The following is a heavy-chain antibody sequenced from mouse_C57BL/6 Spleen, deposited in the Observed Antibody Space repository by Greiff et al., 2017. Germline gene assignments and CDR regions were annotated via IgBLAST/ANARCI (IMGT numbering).Heavy chain of an antibody. D-gene: IGHD2-1*01. CDR2: VYPGSGNT. V-gene: IGHV1-66*01. Sequence: VQLQQSGPELVKPGASVKLSCKASGYSFTSYYIHWVKQRPGLGLEWIGWVYPGSGNTKYKEKFKGKATLTDETSSSPAYMQRSSLTAEDSAVYYCARDGIYYGNPFADWGQGTLVTVSA. J-gene: IGHJ3*01. CDR3: ARDGIYYGNPFAD. CDR1: GYSFTSYY.